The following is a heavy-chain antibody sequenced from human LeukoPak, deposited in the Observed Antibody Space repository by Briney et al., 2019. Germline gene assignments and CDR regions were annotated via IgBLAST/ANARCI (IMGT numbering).Heavy chain of an antibody. CDR1: GITFSSYA. J-gene: IGHJ3*02. CDR3: ARSITTIVVIDAFDI. V-gene: IGHV3-30*04. CDR2: ISYDGSNK. Sequence: GGSLRLSCATSGITFSSYAMHGVRQAPGKGLEWVAVISYDGSNKYYADSVKGRFTISRDNSKNTLYLQMNSLRAEDTAVYYCARSITTIVVIDAFDIWGQGTMVTVSS. D-gene: IGHD3-22*01.